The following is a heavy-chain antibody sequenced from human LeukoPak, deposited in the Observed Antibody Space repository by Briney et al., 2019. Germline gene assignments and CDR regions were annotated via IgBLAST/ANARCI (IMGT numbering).Heavy chain of an antibody. D-gene: IGHD2-2*01. CDR1: GFTFSSYS. Sequence: PGGSLRLSCAASGFTFSSYSMNWVRQAPGKGLEWVSSISSSSSYIYYADSVKGRFTISRDNAKNSLYLQMNSLRAEDTAVYYCARGASIVVVPAARRGYYFDYWGQGTLVTVS. V-gene: IGHV3-21*01. CDR3: ARGASIVVVPAARRGYYFDY. CDR2: ISSSSSYI. J-gene: IGHJ4*02.